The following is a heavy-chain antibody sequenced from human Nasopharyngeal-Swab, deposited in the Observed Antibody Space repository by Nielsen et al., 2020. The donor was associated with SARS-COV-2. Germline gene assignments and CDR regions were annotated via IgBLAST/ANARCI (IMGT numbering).Heavy chain of an antibody. CDR2: IYYSGST. CDR1: GGSISSSSYY. J-gene: IGHJ6*03. V-gene: IGHV4-39*01. D-gene: IGHD2-2*01. CDR3: ARCIVVVPAAIRGTDYYYMDV. Sequence: SETLSLTCTVSGGSISSSSYYWGWIRQPPGKGLEWIGSIYYSGSTYYNPSLKSRVTISVDTSKNQFSLKLSSVTAADTAVCYCARCIVVVPAAIRGTDYYYMDVWGKGTTVTVSS.